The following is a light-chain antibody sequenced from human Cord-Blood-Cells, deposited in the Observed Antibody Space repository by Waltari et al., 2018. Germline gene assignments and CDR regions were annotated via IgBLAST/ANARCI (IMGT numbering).Light chain of an antibody. CDR3: QQYYSTPT. Sequence: DLVITHSPDSLAVPLGEMATINCKPSQSVLYSSNNKNYLAWYQQKPGQPPKLLIYWASTRESGVPHRFSGSGSGTDFTLTNSSLQAEDVAVYYCQQYYSTPTFGGGTKVEIK. V-gene: IGKV4-1*01. J-gene: IGKJ4*01. CDR1: QSVLYSSNNKNY. CDR2: WAS.